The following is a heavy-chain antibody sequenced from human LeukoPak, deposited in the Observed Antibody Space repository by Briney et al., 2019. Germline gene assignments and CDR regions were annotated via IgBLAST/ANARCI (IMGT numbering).Heavy chain of an antibody. V-gene: IGHV1-18*01. CDR1: GYTFTSYG. D-gene: IGHD3-22*01. J-gene: IGHJ3*02. Sequence: ASVKVSCKASGYTFTSYGISWVRQAPGQGLEWMGWISAYNGNTNYAQKLQGRVTMTTDTSTSTAYMELRSLRSDDTAVYYCARGGQGYYDSSGYHDAFDIWGQGTMVTVSS. CDR3: ARGGQGYYDSSGYHDAFDI. CDR2: ISAYNGNT.